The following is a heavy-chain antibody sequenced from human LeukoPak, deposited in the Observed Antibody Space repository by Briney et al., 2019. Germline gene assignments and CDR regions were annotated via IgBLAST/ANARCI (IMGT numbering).Heavy chain of an antibody. CDR3: ASSSPRGRGFPVGIDY. D-gene: IGHD4-23*01. CDR2: ISSSSSYT. V-gene: IGHV3-11*06. J-gene: IGHJ4*02. Sequence: PGGLLRFSCAASGFSSSDYYISWIRQAPGKRLGRGSYISSSSSYTNYADSVKGRFTTSRENTKNSLYLQMNSLRAEDTAVYYCASSSPRGRGFPVGIDYWGQGTLVTVSS. CDR1: GFSSSDYY.